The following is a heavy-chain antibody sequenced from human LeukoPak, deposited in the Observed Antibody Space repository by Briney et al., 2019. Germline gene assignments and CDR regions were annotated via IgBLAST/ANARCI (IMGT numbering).Heavy chain of an antibody. CDR3: ARDIGSSWGVMEFDY. CDR1: GGSVGSGSYY. V-gene: IGHV4-61*01. CDR2: IYYSGST. Sequence: SETLSLTCTVSGGSVGSGSYYWSWIRQPPGKGLEWIGYIYYSGSTNYNPSLKSRVTISVDTSKNQFSLKLSSVTAADTAVYYCARDIGSSWGVMEFDYWGQGTLVTVSS. J-gene: IGHJ4*02. D-gene: IGHD6-13*01.